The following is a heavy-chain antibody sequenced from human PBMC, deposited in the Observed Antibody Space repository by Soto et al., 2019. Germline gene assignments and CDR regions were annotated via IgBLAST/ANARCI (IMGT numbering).Heavy chain of an antibody. V-gene: IGHV1-2*04. Sequence: QVQLVQSGAEVKKPGASVKVSCKASGYSFTDYHIHWVRQAPGQGLEWLGRINPKSGGTSTAQKFQGWVTMTTAPAISTASMELTRLTSDDTAIYYCARGDSTDCSNGVCSFFYHHDMDVWGQGTTVTVSS. D-gene: IGHD2-8*01. CDR1: GYSFTDYH. CDR2: INPKSGGT. J-gene: IGHJ6*02. CDR3: ARGDSTDCSNGVCSFFYHHDMDV.